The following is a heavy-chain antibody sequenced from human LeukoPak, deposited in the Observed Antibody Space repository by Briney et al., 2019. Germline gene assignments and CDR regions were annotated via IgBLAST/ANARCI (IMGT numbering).Heavy chain of an antibody. V-gene: IGHV3-66*01. CDR2: IYSGGST. D-gene: IGHD3-22*01. J-gene: IGHJ4*02. CDR1: GFTVSSNY. Sequence: GGSLRLSCAASGFTVSSNYMSWVRQAPGKGLEWVSVIYSGGSTYYADSVKGRFTISRDNSKNTLYLQMNSLRAEDTAVYYCAREGEYQYYDSSGYYPYWGQGTLVTVSS. CDR3: AREGEYQYYDSSGYYPY.